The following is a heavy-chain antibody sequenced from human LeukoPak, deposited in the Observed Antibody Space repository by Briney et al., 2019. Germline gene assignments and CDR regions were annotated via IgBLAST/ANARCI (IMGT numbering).Heavy chain of an antibody. CDR1: GFTFDDYA. Sequence: GGSLRLSCAASGFTFDDYAMHWVRQAPGKGLEWVSGISWNSGSIGYADSVKGRFTISRDNAKNSLYLQMNSLRAEDTALCYCAKAPYDFWSGSFYYRMDVWGQGTTVTVSS. V-gene: IGHV3-9*01. CDR2: ISWNSGSI. J-gene: IGHJ6*02. D-gene: IGHD3-3*01. CDR3: AKAPYDFWSGSFYYRMDV.